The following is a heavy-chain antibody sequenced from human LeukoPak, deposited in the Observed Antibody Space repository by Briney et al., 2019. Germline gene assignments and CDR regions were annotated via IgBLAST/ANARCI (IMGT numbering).Heavy chain of an antibody. J-gene: IGHJ4*02. CDR2: IKPDGSEK. CDR1: GFIFSRYW. CDR3: TRDRVAGF. V-gene: IGHV3-7*01. Sequence: PGGSLRLSCAASGFIFSRYWMSWVRQAPGKGLEWVAYIKPDGSEKHYVDSVKGRFTISRDNAKNSLYLQMNSLRDDDTAVYYCTRDRVAGFWGQGTLVAVSS. D-gene: IGHD6-19*01.